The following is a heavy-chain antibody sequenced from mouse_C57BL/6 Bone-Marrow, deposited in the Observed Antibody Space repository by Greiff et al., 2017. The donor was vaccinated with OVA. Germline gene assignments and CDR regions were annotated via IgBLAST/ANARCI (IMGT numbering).Heavy chain of an antibody. CDR3: ARGFITTVVATFDY. CDR1: GYTFTDYY. CDR2: IYPGSGNT. Sequence: QVQLQQSGAELVRPGASVKLSCKASGYTFTDYYINWVKQRPGQGLEWIARIYPGSGNTYYNEKFKGKATLTAEKSSSTAYMQLSSLTSEDSAVYFCARGFITTVVATFDYWGQGTTLTVSS. D-gene: IGHD1-1*01. J-gene: IGHJ2*01. V-gene: IGHV1-76*01.